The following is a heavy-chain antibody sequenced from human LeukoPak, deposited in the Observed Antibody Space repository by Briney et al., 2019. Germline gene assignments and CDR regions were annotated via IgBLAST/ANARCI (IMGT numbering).Heavy chain of an antibody. V-gene: IGHV3-23*01. Sequence: GGSLRLSCAASGCTFSNYAMSWVRQAPGKGLEWVSDISGSGGSTNYADSVKGRFTISRDNSKNTLYLQMNSLRAEDTAIYYCAKAPAKTYYYDSSGFFDYWGQGTLVTVSS. CDR1: GCTFSNYA. CDR3: AKAPAKTYYYDSSGFFDY. D-gene: IGHD3-22*01. CDR2: ISGSGGST. J-gene: IGHJ4*02.